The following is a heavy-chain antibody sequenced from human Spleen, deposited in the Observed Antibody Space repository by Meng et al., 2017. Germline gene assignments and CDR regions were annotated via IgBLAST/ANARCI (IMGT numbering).Heavy chain of an antibody. CDR2: IIPIFGTA. D-gene: IGHD4-23*01. Sequence: QLVESGAEVKKPGASVKVSCEAFGYTLSTDGFSWVRQAPGQGLEWMGGIIPIFGTANYAQKFQGRVTITTDESTSTAYMELSSLRSEDTAVYYCARAIGYGGNSYGWYFDLWGRGTLVTVSS. V-gene: IGHV1-69*05. CDR3: ARAIGYGGNSYGWYFDL. CDR1: GYTLSTDG. J-gene: IGHJ2*01.